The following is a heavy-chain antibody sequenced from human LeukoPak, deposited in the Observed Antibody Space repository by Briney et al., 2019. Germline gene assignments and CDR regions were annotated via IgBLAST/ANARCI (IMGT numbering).Heavy chain of an antibody. CDR2: FEPEDSDA. V-gene: IGHV1-24*01. D-gene: IGHD3-22*01. CDR3: ATDPRVVVVIGAY. J-gene: IGHJ4*02. Sequence: GGSVKVSCKVSGYTLIELSMHGVRQTPGKGVEGAGGFEPEDSDAIYAQKFQRRVTMTEDTSTDAAYMGLSSLRSENTAVYYCATDPRVVVVIGAYWGQRTLVTVPS. CDR1: GYTLIELS.